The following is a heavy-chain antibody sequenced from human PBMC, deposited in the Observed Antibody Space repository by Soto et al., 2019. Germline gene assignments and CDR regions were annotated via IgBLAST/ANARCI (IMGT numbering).Heavy chain of an antibody. J-gene: IGHJ4*02. V-gene: IGHV4-31*03. D-gene: IGHD2-8*02. CDR1: GGSFSSGGYY. CDR3: ARATSFSGHHGY. CDR2: IYYSGST. Sequence: PSETLSLTCTVSGGSFSSGGYYWSWIRQLPGKGLEWIGYIYYSGSTYYNPSLKSRFTISLDTSKNQFSLKLSSVTAADTAVYYCARATSFSGHHGYWGQGTIVTSSS.